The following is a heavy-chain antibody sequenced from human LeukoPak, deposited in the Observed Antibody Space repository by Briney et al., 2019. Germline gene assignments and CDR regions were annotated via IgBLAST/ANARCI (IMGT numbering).Heavy chain of an antibody. CDR3: AKGNSSGWASPLDY. CDR1: GGSVSSGSYY. CDR2: IYTSGST. D-gene: IGHD6-19*01. Sequence: SETLSLTCTVSGGSVSSGSYYWSWIRQPAGKGLEWIGHIYTSGSTDYNPSLKSRVAISVDTSKNQFSLRLSSVTAADTAVYYCAKGNSSGWASPLDYWGQGTLVTVSS. J-gene: IGHJ4*02. V-gene: IGHV4-61*09.